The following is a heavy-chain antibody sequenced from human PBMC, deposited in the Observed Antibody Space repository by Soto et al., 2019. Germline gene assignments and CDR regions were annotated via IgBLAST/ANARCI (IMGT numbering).Heavy chain of an antibody. CDR1: GYTFTSYA. D-gene: IGHD3-10*01. V-gene: IGHV1-2*04. J-gene: IGHJ6*02. Sequence: ASVKVSCKASGYTFTSYAMHWVRQAPGQGLEWMGWINPNSGGTNYAQKFQGWVTMTRDTSISTAYMELSRLRSDDTAVYYCARDLTMVRGATRLYGMDVWGQGTTVTVSS. CDR2: INPNSGGT. CDR3: ARDLTMVRGATRLYGMDV.